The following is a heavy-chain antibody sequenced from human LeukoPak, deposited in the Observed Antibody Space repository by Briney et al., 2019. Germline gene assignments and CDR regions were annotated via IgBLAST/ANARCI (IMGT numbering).Heavy chain of an antibody. J-gene: IGHJ3*02. D-gene: IGHD6-6*01. Sequence: GGSLRLSCAASGFTFSSYSMNWVRQAPGKGLEWVSYISSSSSTIYYADPVKGRFTISRDNAKNSLYLQMKSLRAEDKAVYYWWRRASIGGRSRAFDIWGQGTMVTVSS. CDR2: ISSSSSTI. V-gene: IGHV3-48*04. CDR1: GFTFSSYS. CDR3: WRRASIGGRSRAFDI.